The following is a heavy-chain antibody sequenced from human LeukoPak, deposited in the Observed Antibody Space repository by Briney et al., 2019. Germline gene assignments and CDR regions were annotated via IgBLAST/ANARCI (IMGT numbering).Heavy chain of an antibody. J-gene: IGHJ5*02. CDR3: ARVRSKNSSRGSWFDP. Sequence: ASVKVSCKASGYTFTSYDINWVRQATGQGLEWMGWMNPNSGNTGYAQKSQGRVTMTRNTSISTAYMELSSLRSEDTAVYYCARVRSKNSSRGSWFDPWGQGTLVTVSS. D-gene: IGHD6-13*01. V-gene: IGHV1-8*01. CDR1: GYTFTSYD. CDR2: MNPNSGNT.